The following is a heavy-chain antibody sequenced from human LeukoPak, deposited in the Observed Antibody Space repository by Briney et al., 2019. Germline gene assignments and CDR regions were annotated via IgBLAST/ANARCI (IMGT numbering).Heavy chain of an antibody. Sequence: GGSLRLSCAASGFTFSSYAMNWVRQAPGKGLEWVSGISASGGSTYYADSVKGRFTISRDNSKNTLYLQMNSLRAEDTAIYYCAKDATTVVTFSDYWGQGTLVTVSS. D-gene: IGHD4-23*01. CDR3: AKDATTVVTFSDY. V-gene: IGHV3-23*01. J-gene: IGHJ4*02. CDR2: ISASGGST. CDR1: GFTFSSYA.